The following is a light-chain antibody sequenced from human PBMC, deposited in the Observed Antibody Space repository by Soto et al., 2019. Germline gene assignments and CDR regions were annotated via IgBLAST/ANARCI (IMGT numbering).Light chain of an antibody. J-gene: IGKJ1*01. CDR1: RSILNS. CDR2: SAP. V-gene: IGKV1-39*01. CDR3: QQSLTTPWT. Sequence: DIQMTQSPSSLSASVGDRVTITCRASRSILNSLNWYQQKPGKGPELLVSSAPVLQSGLPPRFSGAGSGTHFTLTISSLQPEDCATYYCQQSLTTPWTFGQGTKVDIK.